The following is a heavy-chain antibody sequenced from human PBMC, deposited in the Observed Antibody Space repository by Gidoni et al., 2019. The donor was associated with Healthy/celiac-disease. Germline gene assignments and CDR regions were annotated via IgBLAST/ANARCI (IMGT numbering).Heavy chain of an antibody. J-gene: IGHJ5*02. CDR3: ASNYGSGSYYNEGGDWFDP. V-gene: IGHV1-69*04. CDR1: GGTFSSYA. CDR2: IIPILGIA. Sequence: QVQLVQSGAEVKKPGSSVKVSCKASGGTFSSYAISWVRQAPGHGLEWMGRIIPILGIANYAQKFQGRVTITADKSTSTAYMELSSLRSEDTAVYYCASNYGSGSYYNEGGDWFDPWGQGTLVTVSS. D-gene: IGHD3-10*01.